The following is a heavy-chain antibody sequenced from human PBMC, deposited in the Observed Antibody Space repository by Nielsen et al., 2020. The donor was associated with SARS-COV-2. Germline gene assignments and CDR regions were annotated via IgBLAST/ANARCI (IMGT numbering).Heavy chain of an antibody. D-gene: IGHD3-9*01. CDR2: ISYDGNNK. Sequence: GESLKISCAASGFTFSSYEMYWIRQAPGKGLEWVAAISYDGNNKYYAESVKGRFTVSRDNSKNTLHLQMSTLKTDDTALYFCARDWSGGDDWSRREAFDSWGQGTLVTVSS. CDR1: GFTFSSYE. V-gene: IGHV3-30-3*01. CDR3: ARDWSGGDDWSRREAFDS. J-gene: IGHJ4*02.